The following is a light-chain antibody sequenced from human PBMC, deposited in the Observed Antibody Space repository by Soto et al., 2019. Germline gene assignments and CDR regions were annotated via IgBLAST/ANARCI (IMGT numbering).Light chain of an antibody. V-gene: IGKV1-12*01. Sequence: DVQMTQTPSSVSASVGDRVTITCRASEGIGSCLAWYQQKPGKPPKPLIYAASNLQGEVPSRFSGSGSETDFTLTISSLQPEDFATYYCQQYYSYPHTFGQGTKVEIK. CDR2: AAS. CDR3: QQYYSYPHT. J-gene: IGKJ4*01. CDR1: EGIGSC.